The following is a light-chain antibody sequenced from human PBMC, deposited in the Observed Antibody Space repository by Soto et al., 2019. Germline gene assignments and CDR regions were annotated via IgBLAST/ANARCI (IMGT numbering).Light chain of an antibody. CDR3: QQYGRSPTT. Sequence: EIVLTQSPGTLSLSPGERATLSCRASQSVSSSYLAWYQQKPGQAPRLLIYGASSRATGFPDRFSGSGSGTDFTLTISRLEPEDFAVYYCQQYGRSPTTFDGGTKDEIK. CDR2: GAS. J-gene: IGKJ4*01. CDR1: QSVSSSY. V-gene: IGKV3-20*01.